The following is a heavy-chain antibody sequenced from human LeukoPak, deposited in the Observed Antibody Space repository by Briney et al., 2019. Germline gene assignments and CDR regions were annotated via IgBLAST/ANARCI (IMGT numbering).Heavy chain of an antibody. J-gene: IGHJ4*02. CDR3: ARGGEEYYYDSSGYYLGY. V-gene: IGHV1-8*01. D-gene: IGHD3-22*01. CDR2: MNPKSGNT. CDR1: GYTFTSYD. Sequence: ASVTVSCTASGYTFTSYDINWVRQAPGQGLEWMGWMNPKSGNTGYAQKFQGRVTITRNTSISTAYMELSSRRSEDTAVYYCARGGEEYYYDSSGYYLGYWGQGTLVTVSS.